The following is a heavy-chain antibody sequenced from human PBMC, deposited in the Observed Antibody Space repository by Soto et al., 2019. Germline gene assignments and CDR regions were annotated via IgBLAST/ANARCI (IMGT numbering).Heavy chain of an antibody. Sequence: PGGSLRLSCAASGFTCSSYAMSWGRQAPGKGLEWVSAISGSGGSTYYADSVKGRLTISRDNSKNTLYLQMNSLRAEDTAVYYCAKESGSSYYFDYWGQGTLVTVSS. CDR3: AKESGSSYYFDY. V-gene: IGHV3-23*01. CDR2: ISGSGGST. CDR1: GFTCSSYA. D-gene: IGHD1-26*01. J-gene: IGHJ4*02.